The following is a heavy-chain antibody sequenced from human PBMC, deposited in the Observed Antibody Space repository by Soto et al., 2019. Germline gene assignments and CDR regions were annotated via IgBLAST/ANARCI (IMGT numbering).Heavy chain of an antibody. V-gene: IGHV4-38-2*02. Sequence: SETLSLTCAVSGYSISSGYYWGWIRQPPGKGLEWIGSIYHSGSTYYNPSLKSRVTISVDTSKNQFSLKLSSVTAADTAVYYCARERPTVTVFDYWGQGTLVTVSS. CDR2: IYHSGST. CDR1: GYSISSGYY. CDR3: ARERPTVTVFDY. J-gene: IGHJ4*02. D-gene: IGHD4-17*01.